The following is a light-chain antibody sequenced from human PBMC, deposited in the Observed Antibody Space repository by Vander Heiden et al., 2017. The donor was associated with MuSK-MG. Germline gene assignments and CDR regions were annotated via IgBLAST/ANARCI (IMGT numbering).Light chain of an antibody. CDR1: QFISNSY. CDR2: ATS. Sequence: EIVLTQSPGTLSLSPGERATLSCRASQFISNSYLAWYQQKPGQAPRVLIYATSSRATGIPDRFSGSGYGIDFTLSISRLAPEDSAVYYCHQYGSSPPYTFGQWTKLEIK. J-gene: IGKJ2*01. CDR3: HQYGSSPPYT. V-gene: IGKV3-20*01.